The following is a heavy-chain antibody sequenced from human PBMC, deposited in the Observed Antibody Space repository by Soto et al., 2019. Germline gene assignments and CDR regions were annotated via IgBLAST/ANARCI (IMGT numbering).Heavy chain of an antibody. J-gene: IGHJ6*02. D-gene: IGHD6-19*01. CDR3: AREWRRSSGWYQYYYGMDV. CDR1: GDSVSSNSAA. V-gene: IGHV6-1*01. Sequence: SQTRSLTCAISGDSVSSNSAAWNWIRQSPSRGLEWLGRTYYRSKWYNDYAVSVKSRITINPDTSKNQFSLQLNSVTPEDTAVYSCAREWRRSSGWYQYYYGMDVWGQGPTVTVSS. CDR2: TYYRSKWYN.